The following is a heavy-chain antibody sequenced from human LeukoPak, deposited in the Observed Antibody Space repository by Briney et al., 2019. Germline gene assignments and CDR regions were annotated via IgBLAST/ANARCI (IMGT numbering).Heavy chain of an antibody. J-gene: IGHJ3*02. CDR1: GFTFSSYG. Sequence: GGSLRLSCAASGFTFSSYGMSWVRQAPGKGLEWVSAISASGGSTYYADSVKGRFTISRDNAKNSLYLQMSSLRAEDTALYYCARDPWVGEYGAFDIWGQGTMVTVSS. D-gene: IGHD3-10*01. CDR3: ARDPWVGEYGAFDI. CDR2: ISASGGST. V-gene: IGHV3-23*01.